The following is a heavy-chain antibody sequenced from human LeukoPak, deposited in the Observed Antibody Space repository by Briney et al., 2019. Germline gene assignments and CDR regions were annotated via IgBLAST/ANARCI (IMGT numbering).Heavy chain of an antibody. D-gene: IGHD1-20*01. CDR1: GDSITSYY. CDR2: IYYSGGT. J-gene: IGHJ4*02. CDR3: ARYNWNDGARYFDY. V-gene: IGHV4-59*12. Sequence: PSETLSLTCTVSGDSITSYYWSWIRQPPGKGLEWIGYIYYSGGTNYNPSLKSRLTMSVDTSKNQFSLQLKSVTPEDTAVYYCARYNWNDGARYFDYWGQGILVTVSS.